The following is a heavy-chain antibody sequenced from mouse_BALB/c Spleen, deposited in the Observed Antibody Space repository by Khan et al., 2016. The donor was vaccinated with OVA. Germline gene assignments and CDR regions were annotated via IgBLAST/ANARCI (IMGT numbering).Heavy chain of an antibody. D-gene: IGHD1-1*01. Sequence: VQLQQPGPVLVKPGASVKMSCKASGYTFTNYIVHWVQQKPGQGLEWIGYINPYNDGAKYNEKFKGKATLTSDTSSSTAYMELSGLTSEDSAVYYCARDFVSSFWFAYWGQGTLVTVSA. J-gene: IGHJ3*01. CDR2: INPYNDGA. CDR1: GYTFTNYI. CDR3: ARDFVSSFWFAY. V-gene: IGHV1S136*01.